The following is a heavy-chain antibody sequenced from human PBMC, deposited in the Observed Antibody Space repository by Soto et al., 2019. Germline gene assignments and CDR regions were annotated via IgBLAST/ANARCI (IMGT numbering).Heavy chain of an antibody. Sequence: GGSLRLSCAASGFTFSSYAMSWVRQAPGKGLEWVSAISGSGGSTYYADSVKGRFTISRDNSKNTLYLQMNSLRAEDTAVYYCAKSNYDFWSGYSYSFDYWGQGTLVTVSS. V-gene: IGHV3-23*01. CDR3: AKSNYDFWSGYSYSFDY. CDR2: ISGSGGST. D-gene: IGHD3-3*01. J-gene: IGHJ4*02. CDR1: GFTFSSYA.